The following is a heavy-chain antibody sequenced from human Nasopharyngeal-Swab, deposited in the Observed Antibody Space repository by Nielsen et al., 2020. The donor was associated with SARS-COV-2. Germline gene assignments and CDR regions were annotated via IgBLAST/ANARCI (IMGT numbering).Heavy chain of an antibody. Sequence: WVRQAPGQGLEWMGTINPSGGRTAYAQKFQGRVTMTRDTSTSTVYMELSSLRSEDTAVYYCARGAPYTMVRGVITFQYYYYYMDVWGKGTTVTVSS. V-gene: IGHV1-46*01. D-gene: IGHD3-10*01. CDR2: INPSGGRT. CDR3: ARGAPYTMVRGVITFQYYYYYMDV. J-gene: IGHJ6*03.